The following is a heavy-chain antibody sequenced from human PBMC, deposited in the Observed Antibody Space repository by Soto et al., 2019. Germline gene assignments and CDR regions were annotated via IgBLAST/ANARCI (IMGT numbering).Heavy chain of an antibody. D-gene: IGHD3-9*01. J-gene: IGHJ4*02. V-gene: IGHV3-9*01. CDR3: AKDPYNDFLTGFYFEY. CDR2: ISWNSDSI. CDR1: GFTFDDYA. Sequence: EVQLVESGGGLVQPGRSLRLSCEASGFTFDDYAMHWVRQAPGKGLEWVSGISWNSDSIGYADSVKGRFTLSRDNAKNSLYLQLNSLRAEDTALYYCAKDPYNDFLTGFYFEYWGQGTLVTVSS.